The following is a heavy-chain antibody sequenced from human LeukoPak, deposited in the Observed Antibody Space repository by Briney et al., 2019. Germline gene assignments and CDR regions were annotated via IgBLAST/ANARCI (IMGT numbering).Heavy chain of an antibody. CDR2: IIPIFGTA. CDR1: GGTFSSYA. J-gene: IGHJ6*03. Sequence: ASVKVSCKASGGTFSSYAISWVRQAPGQGLEWMGGIIPIFGTANYAQKFQGRVTITADKSTSTAYMELSSLRSEDTAVYYCASGSVVPAATLPYYYYYMDVWGKGTTVTVSS. V-gene: IGHV1-69*06. D-gene: IGHD2-2*01. CDR3: ASGSVVPAATLPYYYYYMDV.